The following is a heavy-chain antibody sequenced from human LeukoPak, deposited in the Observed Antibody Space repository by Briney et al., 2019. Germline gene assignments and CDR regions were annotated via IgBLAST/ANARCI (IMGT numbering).Heavy chain of an antibody. CDR3: ARSTGPIDY. J-gene: IGHJ4*02. Sequence: SQTLSLTCAISGDSVSSNSAAWNWIRQSPSRGLEWLGRTYYRSKWYTYYAASVKSRISINRDTSKNQISLQLNSVTPEDTAVYYCARSTGPIDYWGQGTLVTVSS. CDR2: TYYRSKWYT. V-gene: IGHV6-1*01. CDR1: GDSVSSNSAA. D-gene: IGHD1-1*01.